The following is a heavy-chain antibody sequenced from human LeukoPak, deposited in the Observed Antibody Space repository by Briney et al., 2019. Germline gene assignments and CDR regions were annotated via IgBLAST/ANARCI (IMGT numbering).Heavy chain of an antibody. Sequence: PGGSLRLSCAASGFTFIDYDMHWVRQATGKGLEWVSAIGIRGDTHYSGSVKGRFTISRENAECSLYLQMNSLRAEDTAVYYCARGGIQVSGIDEFDYWGQGTLVTVSS. CDR3: ARGGIQVSGIDEFDY. CDR2: IGIRGDT. D-gene: IGHD6-19*01. V-gene: IGHV3-13*01. CDR1: GFTFIDYD. J-gene: IGHJ4*02.